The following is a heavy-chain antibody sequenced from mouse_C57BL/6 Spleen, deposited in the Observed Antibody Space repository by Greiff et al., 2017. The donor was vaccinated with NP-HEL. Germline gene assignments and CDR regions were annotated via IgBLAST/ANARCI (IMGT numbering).Heavy chain of an antibody. CDR1: GFTFSSYT. CDR3: ARHSNYGVYYAMDY. V-gene: IGHV5-9*01. J-gene: IGHJ4*01. Sequence: DVHLVESGGGLVKPGGSLKLSCAASGFTFSSYTMSWVRQTPEKRLEWVATISGGGGNTYYPDSVKGRFTISRDNAKNTLYLQMSSLRSEDTALYYCARHSNYGVYYAMDYWGQGTSVTVSS. CDR2: ISGGGGNT. D-gene: IGHD2-5*01.